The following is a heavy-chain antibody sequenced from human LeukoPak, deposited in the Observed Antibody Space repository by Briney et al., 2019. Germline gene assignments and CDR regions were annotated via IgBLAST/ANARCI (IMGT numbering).Heavy chain of an antibody. D-gene: IGHD2-2*01. Sequence: SVKVARKASGGTFSSYSISWVRQAPGQGLEWMGGIIPIFGTANYAQKFQGRVTITADESTSTAYMELSSLRTEDTAVYYCASPYRRDIAVVPAAIYYFDDWGQGTLVTVSS. CDR2: IIPIFGTA. J-gene: IGHJ4*02. CDR3: ASPYRRDIAVVPAAIYYFDD. CDR1: GGTFSSYS. V-gene: IGHV1-69*13.